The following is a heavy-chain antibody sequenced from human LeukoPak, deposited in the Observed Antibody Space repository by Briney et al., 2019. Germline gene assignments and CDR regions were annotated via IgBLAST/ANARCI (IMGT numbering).Heavy chain of an antibody. CDR2: IYHSGST. Sequence: SETLSLTCTVSGGSISSGGCYWSWIRQPPGKGLEWIGYIYHSGSTYYNPSLKSRVTISVDTSKNQFSLKLSSVTAADTAVYYCARGWGASQDYWGQGTLVTVSS. J-gene: IGHJ4*02. CDR1: GGSISSGGCY. V-gene: IGHV4-30-2*01. D-gene: IGHD1-26*01. CDR3: ARGWGASQDY.